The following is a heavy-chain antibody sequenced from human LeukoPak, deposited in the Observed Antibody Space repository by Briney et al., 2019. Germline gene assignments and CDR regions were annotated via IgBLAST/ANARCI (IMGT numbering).Heavy chain of an antibody. CDR3: ARGGVYHGFDS. V-gene: IGHV3-74*01. CDR1: GFTFSAHY. D-gene: IGHD5/OR15-5a*01. CDR2: IDSDGSGT. Sequence: GGSLRLSCAASGFTFSAHYIHWVRQAPGKGLEWVSRIDSDGSGTIYADSVRGRFTISRDNAKNTLFLQMNSLRVEDTAVYYCARGGVYHGFDSWGQGTLVTVSS. J-gene: IGHJ4*02.